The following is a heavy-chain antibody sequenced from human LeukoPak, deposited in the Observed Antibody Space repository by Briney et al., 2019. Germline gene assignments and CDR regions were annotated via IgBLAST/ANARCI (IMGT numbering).Heavy chain of an antibody. CDR1: GFIFSNSA. CDR3: ARDPTHYLRYGYFDY. CDR2: INNDGTYI. J-gene: IGHJ4*02. D-gene: IGHD3-9*01. Sequence: GGSLRLSCAASGFIFSNSAMNWVRQAPGKGLEWVSSINNDGTYIYYAGSVKGRFTISRDNAKNSLYLRLNSLRVEDTAVYYSARDPTHYLRYGYFDYWGQGTLVTVSS. V-gene: IGHV3-21*01.